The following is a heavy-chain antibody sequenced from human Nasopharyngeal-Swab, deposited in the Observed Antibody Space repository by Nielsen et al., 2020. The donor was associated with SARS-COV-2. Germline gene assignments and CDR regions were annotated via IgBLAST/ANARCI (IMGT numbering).Heavy chain of an antibody. D-gene: IGHD6-13*01. CDR3: VRPQLAAAALDAFDI. CDR2: INSDGSST. Sequence: VRQAPGKGLVWVSRINSDGSSTSYADSVKGRFTISRDNAKNTLYLQMNSLRAEDTAVYYCVRPQLAAAALDAFDIWGQGTMVTVSS. V-gene: IGHV3-74*01. J-gene: IGHJ3*02.